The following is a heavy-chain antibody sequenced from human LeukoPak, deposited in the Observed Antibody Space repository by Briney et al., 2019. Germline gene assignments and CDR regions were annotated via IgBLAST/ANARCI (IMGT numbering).Heavy chain of an antibody. Sequence: GGSLRLSCAASGFTFSDHVMSWVRQAPGKGLEWVSSVRASGVGTHYADSVKGRFTISRGSSKNTLFLQMNDLTVEDTARYYCARRPGNWGQGILVTVSS. J-gene: IGHJ4*02. D-gene: IGHD1-14*01. V-gene: IGHV3-23*01. CDR2: VRASGVGT. CDR1: GFTFSDHV. CDR3: ARRPGN.